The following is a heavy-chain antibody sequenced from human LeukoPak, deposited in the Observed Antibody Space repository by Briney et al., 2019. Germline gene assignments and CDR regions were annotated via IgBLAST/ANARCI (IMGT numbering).Heavy chain of an antibody. J-gene: IGHJ4*02. CDR3: ARERANFDWHHFDY. Sequence: GGSLRLSCAASGFTFSSYGMHWVRQAPGKGLEWVAVIWYDGSNKYYADSVKGRFTISRDNSKNTLYLQMNSLRAEDTAVYYCARERANFDWHHFDYWGQGTLVTVSS. CDR1: GFTFSSYG. D-gene: IGHD3-9*01. V-gene: IGHV3-33*01. CDR2: IWYDGSNK.